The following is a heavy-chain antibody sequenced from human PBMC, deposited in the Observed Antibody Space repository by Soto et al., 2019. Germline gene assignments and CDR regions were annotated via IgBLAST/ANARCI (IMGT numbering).Heavy chain of an antibody. Sequence: EVQLLESGGGLVQPGGSLRLSCAASGFTFSSYAMSWVRQAPGKGLEWVSAISGSGVSTYYADSVKGRFTISRDNSKTSLYLQMNSLRAADTAVYYCAKEHHYSSSWSEFDYWGQGTLVTVSS. CDR2: ISGSGVST. J-gene: IGHJ4*02. D-gene: IGHD6-13*01. V-gene: IGHV3-23*01. CDR1: GFTFSSYA. CDR3: AKEHHYSSSWSEFDY.